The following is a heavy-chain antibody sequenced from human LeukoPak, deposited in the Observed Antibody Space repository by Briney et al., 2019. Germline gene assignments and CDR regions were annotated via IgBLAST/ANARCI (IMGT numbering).Heavy chain of an antibody. V-gene: IGHV4-39*01. CDR1: GGSISSSSYY. CDR2: IYYSGST. J-gene: IGHJ4*02. Sequence: SETLSLTCTVSGGSISSSSYYWGWIRQPPGKGLEWIGCIYYSGSTYYNPSLKSRVTISVDTSKNQFSLKLSSVTAADTAVYYCARNRVEGYYYDSSGSYWGQGTLVTVSS. D-gene: IGHD3-22*01. CDR3: ARNRVEGYYYDSSGSY.